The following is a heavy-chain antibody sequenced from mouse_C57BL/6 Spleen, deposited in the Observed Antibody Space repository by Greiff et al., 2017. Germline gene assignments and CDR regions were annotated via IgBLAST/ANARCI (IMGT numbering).Heavy chain of an antibody. CDR2: INYDGSST. V-gene: IGHV5-16*01. J-gene: IGHJ1*03. D-gene: IGHD2-4*01. Sequence: EVMLVESEGGLVQPGSSMKLSCTASGFTFSDYYMAWVRQVPEKGLEWVANINYDGSSTYYLDSLKSRFIISRDNAKNILYLQMSSLKSEDTATYYCARDDDYDRHFDVWGTGTTVTVSS. CDR1: GFTFSDYY. CDR3: ARDDDYDRHFDV.